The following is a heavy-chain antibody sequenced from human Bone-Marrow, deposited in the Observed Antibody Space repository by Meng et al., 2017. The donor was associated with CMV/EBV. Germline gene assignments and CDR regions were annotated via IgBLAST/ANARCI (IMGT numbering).Heavy chain of an antibody. Sequence: SETLSLTCAVYGGSFSGYYWSWIRQPPGKGLEWSGEINHSGSTNYNPSLKSRVTISVDTSKNQFSLKLSSVTAADTAVYYCARGLRIAAAGTFGYWGQGTLVTVSS. CDR2: INHSGST. CDR1: GGSFSGYY. D-gene: IGHD6-13*01. J-gene: IGHJ4*02. CDR3: ARGLRIAAAGTFGY. V-gene: IGHV4-34*01.